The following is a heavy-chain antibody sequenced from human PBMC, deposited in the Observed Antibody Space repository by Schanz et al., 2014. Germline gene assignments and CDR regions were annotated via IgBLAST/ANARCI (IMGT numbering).Heavy chain of an antibody. CDR1: GGTFSSFG. V-gene: IGHV1-69*02. D-gene: IGHD2-2*01. J-gene: IGHJ3*02. Sequence: VQLEQSGAEVKKPGSSVKVSCKASGGTFSSFGINWVRQAPGQGLEWMGRIIPSLGIANYAQNFQGRVTITADKSTSTAYMELSSLRYEDTALYYCARGTMPGTFDIWGQGTMVTVSS. CDR2: IIPSLGIA. CDR3: ARGTMPGTFDI.